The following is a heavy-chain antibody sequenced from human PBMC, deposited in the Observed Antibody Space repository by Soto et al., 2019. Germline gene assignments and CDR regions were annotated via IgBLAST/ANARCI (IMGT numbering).Heavy chain of an antibody. D-gene: IGHD6-13*01. Sequence: SVKVSCKASGYTFTYRYLHWVRQAPGQALEWMGWITPFNGNTNYAQKFQDRVTITRDRSMSTAYMELSSLRSEDTAMYYCARSAAGIAGWFDPWGQGTLVTVSS. J-gene: IGHJ5*02. V-gene: IGHV1-45*02. CDR2: ITPFNGNT. CDR3: ARSAAGIAGWFDP. CDR1: GYTFTYRY.